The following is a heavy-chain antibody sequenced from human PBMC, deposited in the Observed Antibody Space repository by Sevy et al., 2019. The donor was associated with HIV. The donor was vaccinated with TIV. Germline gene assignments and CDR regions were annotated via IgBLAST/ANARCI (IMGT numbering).Heavy chain of an antibody. D-gene: IGHD2-15*01. Sequence: ASVKVSCKVFGYSLSKLSMHWVRQAPGKGLEWMGSLDPGNGEITYAQTLQGRVTVTEDTSTDTAYMELSGLTSEDTATYYWATVGLGYYSGSSYYQGDWFDPWGQGTLVTVSS. J-gene: IGHJ5*02. CDR3: ATVGLGYYSGSSYYQGDWFDP. CDR2: LDPGNGEI. CDR1: GYSLSKLS. V-gene: IGHV1-24*01.